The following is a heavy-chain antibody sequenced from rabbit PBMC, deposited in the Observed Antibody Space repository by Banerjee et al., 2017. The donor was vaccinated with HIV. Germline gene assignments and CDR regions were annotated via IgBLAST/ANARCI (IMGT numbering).Heavy chain of an antibody. V-gene: IGHV1S45*01. CDR3: ARDRAVGGAGSVYAWDL. CDR2: IYASSGRT. CDR1: GFSFSNKYV. J-gene: IGHJ3*01. Sequence: QEQLEESGGDLVKPEGSLTLTCTASGFSFSNKYVMCWVRQAPGKGLEWIACIYASSGRTSNASWAKGRFTISKTSSSPVTLQMTSLAAADTAAYFCARDRAVGGAGSVYAWDLWGQGTLVTVS. D-gene: IGHD6-1*01.